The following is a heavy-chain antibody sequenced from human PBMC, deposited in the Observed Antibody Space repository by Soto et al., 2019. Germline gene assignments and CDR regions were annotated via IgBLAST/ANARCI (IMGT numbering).Heavy chain of an antibody. CDR1: GVTFSSYA. D-gene: IGHD3-16*02. CDR2: IIPIFGTA. V-gene: IGHV1-69*13. Sequence: ASVKVTCKASGVTFSSYAMSCVRQAPGQGLEWMGWIIPIFGTANYAKKFQGRVKITADESTSTAYMELSSLRSEDTAVYYCARRKFRSLNYGRHLYYYYGMDVWGQGTTVTVS. CDR3: ARRKFRSLNYGRHLYYYYGMDV. J-gene: IGHJ6*02.